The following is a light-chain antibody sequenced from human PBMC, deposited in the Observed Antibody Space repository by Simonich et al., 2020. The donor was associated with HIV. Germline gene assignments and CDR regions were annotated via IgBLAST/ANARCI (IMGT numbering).Light chain of an antibody. V-gene: IGKV1-33*01. CDR1: QDIKNY. CDR3: QQYDELPYT. J-gene: IGKJ2*01. Sequence: DIQMTQSPSSLSASVGERITITCHASQDIKNYLNWYQQKPRKAPKILIYDASNLETGVPSRFSGSGSGSDFTFTISSLQPADIATYYCQQYDELPYTFGQGTKLEIK. CDR2: DAS.